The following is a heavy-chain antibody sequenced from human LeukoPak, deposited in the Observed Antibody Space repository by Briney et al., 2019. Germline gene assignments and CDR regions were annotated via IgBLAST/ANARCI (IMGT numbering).Heavy chain of an antibody. D-gene: IGHD6-19*01. Sequence: ASVKVSCKASGYTFTGYYMHWVRQAPGQGLEWMGWINPNSGGTNYAQKFQGRVTMTTDTSISTAYMELSRPRSDDTAVYYCATTAQWPDYFDYWGQGTLVTVSS. CDR3: ATTAQWPDYFDY. CDR1: GYTFTGYY. CDR2: INPNSGGT. J-gene: IGHJ4*02. V-gene: IGHV1-2*02.